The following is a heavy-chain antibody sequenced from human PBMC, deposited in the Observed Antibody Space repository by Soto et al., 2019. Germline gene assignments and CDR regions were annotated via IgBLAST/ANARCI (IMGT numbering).Heavy chain of an antibody. CDR2: IRSKAYGGTT. Sequence: PGGSLRLSCTASGFTFGDYAMSWFRQAPGKGLEWVGFIRSKAYGGTTEYAASVKGRFTISRDDSKSIAYLQMNSLKTEDTAVYCCTRHYCSGGSCYGWGQGTLVTVSS. CDR3: TRHYCSGGSCYG. J-gene: IGHJ4*02. CDR1: GFTFGDYA. D-gene: IGHD2-15*01. V-gene: IGHV3-49*03.